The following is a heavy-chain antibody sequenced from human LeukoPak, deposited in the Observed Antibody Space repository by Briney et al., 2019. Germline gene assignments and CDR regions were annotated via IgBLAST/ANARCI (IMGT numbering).Heavy chain of an antibody. CDR3: ARVFSYGSGSYYKGPGYYYYYYMDV. D-gene: IGHD3-10*01. V-gene: IGHV4-59*12. Sequence: SETLSLTCTVSGNSISSYYWNWIRQAPGKGLEWIGYIYYSGSTNYNPSLKSRVTISVDTSKNQFSLKLSSVTAADTAVYYCARVFSYGSGSYYKGPGYYYYYYMDVWGKGTTVTVSS. CDR1: GNSISSYY. CDR2: IYYSGST. J-gene: IGHJ6*03.